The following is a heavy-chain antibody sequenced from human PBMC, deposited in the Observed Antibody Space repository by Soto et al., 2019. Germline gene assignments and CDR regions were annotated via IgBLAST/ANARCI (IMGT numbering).Heavy chain of an antibody. CDR1: GGSFSGYY. V-gene: IGHV4-34*01. D-gene: IGHD2-2*01. J-gene: IGHJ6*03. CDR3: ARGQLPTPYYYYMDV. Sequence: SETLSLTCAVYGGSFSGYYWSWIRQPPGKGLEWIGEINYSGSTNYNPSLKSRVTISVDTFKNHFSLKLSSVTAADTAVYYCARGQLPTPYYYYMDVWGKGTTVTVSS. CDR2: INYSGST.